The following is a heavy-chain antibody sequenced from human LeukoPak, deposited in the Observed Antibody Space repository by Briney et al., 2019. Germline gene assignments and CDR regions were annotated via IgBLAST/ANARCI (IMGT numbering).Heavy chain of an antibody. J-gene: IGHJ4*02. CDR1: GFTFSSYG. CDR3: AKDRWVVVVPAAIPYYFDY. Sequence: GGTLRLSCAASGFTFSSYGMSWVRQAPGKGLEWVSAVSGSGGSTYYADSVKGRFTISRDNSKNTLYLQMNSLRAEDTAVYYCAKDRWVVVVPAAIPYYFDYWGQGTLVTVSS. D-gene: IGHD2-2*01. V-gene: IGHV3-23*01. CDR2: VSGSGGST.